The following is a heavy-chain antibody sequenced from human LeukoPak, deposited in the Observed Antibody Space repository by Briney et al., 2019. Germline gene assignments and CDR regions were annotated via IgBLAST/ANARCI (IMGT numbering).Heavy chain of an antibody. CDR3: ARIVGATKGNDY. CDR1: GYTFTGYY. Sequence: ASVTVSCKASGYTFTGYYMHWVRQAPGQGLEWMGWINPNSGGTNYAQKFQGRVTMTRDTSISTAYMELSRLRSDDTAVYYCARIVGATKGNDYWGQGTLVTVSS. D-gene: IGHD1-26*01. J-gene: IGHJ4*02. V-gene: IGHV1-2*02. CDR2: INPNSGGT.